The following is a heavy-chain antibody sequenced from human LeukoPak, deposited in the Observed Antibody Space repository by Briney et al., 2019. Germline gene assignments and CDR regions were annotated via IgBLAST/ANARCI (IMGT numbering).Heavy chain of an antibody. J-gene: IGHJ4*02. CDR1: GFAFSSYG. CDR2: ISYDGSNK. V-gene: IGHV3-30*03. D-gene: IGHD3-3*01. Sequence: GRSLRLSCAASGFAFSSYGMHWVRQAAGKGLEWVAVISYDGSNKYYADSVKGRFTISRDNSKNTLYLRMNSLRVEETGVYYCARDLRITIFGVVTHWGQGTLVTVSS. CDR3: ARDLRITIFGVVTH.